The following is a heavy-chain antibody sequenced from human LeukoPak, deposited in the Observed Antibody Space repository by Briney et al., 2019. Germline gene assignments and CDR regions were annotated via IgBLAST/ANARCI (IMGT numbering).Heavy chain of an antibody. V-gene: IGHV4-34*01. CDR3: ARSQRPIDY. CDR1: GGSFSGYY. J-gene: IGHJ4*02. Sequence: PSETLSLTCAVYGGSFSGYYWSWIRQPPGKGLEWIGEINHSGSTNYNPSLKSRVTISVDTSKNQFSLKLSSVTAADTAVYYCARSQRPIDYWGQGTLVTVSS. CDR2: INHSGST. D-gene: IGHD6-25*01.